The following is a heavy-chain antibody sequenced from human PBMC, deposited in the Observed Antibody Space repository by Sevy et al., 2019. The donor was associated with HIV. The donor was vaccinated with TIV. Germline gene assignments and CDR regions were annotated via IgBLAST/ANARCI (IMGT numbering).Heavy chain of an antibody. D-gene: IGHD1-26*01. CDR1: GFNFRNFW. CDR3: VRDKEVGASILDA. CDR2: IKQDGSEA. V-gene: IGHV3-7*03. J-gene: IGHJ5*02. Sequence: GGSLRLSCVASGFNFRNFWMSWVRQAPGKGLECVAYIKQDGSEAYYGDSVKGRFTISRDNAKNSLYLQMNSLRDEDTAMYFCVRDKEVGASILDAWGQGTPVTVSS.